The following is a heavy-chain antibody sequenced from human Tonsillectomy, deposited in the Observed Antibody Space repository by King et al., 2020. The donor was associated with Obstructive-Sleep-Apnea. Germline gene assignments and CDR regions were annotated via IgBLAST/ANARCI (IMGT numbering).Heavy chain of an antibody. CDR3: VKDLTGTTGAVDY. CDR1: GFTFSSYA. J-gene: IGHJ4*02. Sequence: VQLVESGGGLVQPGGSLRLSCSASGFTFSSYAMHWVRQAPGKGLEYVSAISSNGGSPYYADSVKGRFTLSRDNSKNTLYLQMSSLRAEDTALYFCVKDLTGTTGAVDYWGQGTLGPVPS. CDR2: ISSNGGSP. V-gene: IGHV3-64D*06. D-gene: IGHD1-7*01.